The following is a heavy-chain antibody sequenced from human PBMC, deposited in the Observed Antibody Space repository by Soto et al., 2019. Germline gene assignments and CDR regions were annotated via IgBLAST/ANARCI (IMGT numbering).Heavy chain of an antibody. CDR1: GFTFSSYD. D-gene: IGHD6-13*01. Sequence: SCAASGFTFSSYDMHWVRQATGKGLEWVSAIGTAGDTYYPGSVKGRFTISRENAKNSLYLQMNSLRAGDTAVYYCARGFRGAAANARAFDIWGQGTMVTVSS. CDR3: ARGFRGAAANARAFDI. V-gene: IGHV3-13*01. CDR2: IGTAGDT. J-gene: IGHJ3*02.